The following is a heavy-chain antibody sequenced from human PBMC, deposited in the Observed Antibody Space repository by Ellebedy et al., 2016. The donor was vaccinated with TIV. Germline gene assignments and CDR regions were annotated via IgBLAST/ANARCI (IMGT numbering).Heavy chain of an antibody. D-gene: IGHD6-13*01. V-gene: IGHV1-18*01. J-gene: IGHJ4*02. CDR3: ARDLEVGLAAAGTEFEY. CDR1: GDTFTTYG. Sequence: ASVKVSCXASGDTFTTYGISWVRQAPGQGLEWMGWIRVYNGDSNYAQKLQGRVSLTTDTSTSTAYMELRSLRSDDTAVYYCARDLEVGLAAAGTEFEYWGQGTLVTVSS. CDR2: IRVYNGDS.